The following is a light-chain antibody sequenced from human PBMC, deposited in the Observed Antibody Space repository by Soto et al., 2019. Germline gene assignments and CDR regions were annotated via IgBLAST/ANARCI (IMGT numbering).Light chain of an antibody. CDR2: EVS. V-gene: IGLV2-14*01. J-gene: IGLJ3*02. Sequence: QSALTQPASVSGSPGQSITISCTGTSGDVGNNDYVSWYQKHPGKAPKLLIYEVSNRPSGVSDRFSCSKSGNTASLTISGLQAEDEAYYYCCSYTRTNNHMVFGGGTQLTVL. CDR3: CSYTRTNNHMV. CDR1: SGDVGNNDY.